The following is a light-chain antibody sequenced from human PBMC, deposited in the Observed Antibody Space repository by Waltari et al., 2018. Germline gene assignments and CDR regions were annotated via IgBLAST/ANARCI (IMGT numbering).Light chain of an antibody. J-gene: IGKJ4*01. Sequence: DIQLTQSPSFLSASVGDRVTITCRASQGIATFLTWYQLKPGKTPELLIYDASTLQPGVPSRFSASGSGTDFTLTISSLQPEDFATYYCQQFNTFPLTFGGGTKVEVK. V-gene: IGKV1-9*01. CDR3: QQFNTFPLT. CDR2: DAS. CDR1: QGIATF.